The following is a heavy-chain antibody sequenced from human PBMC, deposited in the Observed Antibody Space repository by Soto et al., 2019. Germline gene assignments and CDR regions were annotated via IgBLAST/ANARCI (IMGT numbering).Heavy chain of an antibody. V-gene: IGHV4-31*01. CDR3: ARDSTAMGHYKYYGMAV. D-gene: IGHD5-18*01. CDR2: IYYSGST. Sequence: QVQLQESGPGLVKPSQTLSVTCTVSGDSISGGGYYWSWIRQLPGKGLEWIGYIYYSGSTYYNPSLKRPVSISVDTSKNQYSLKVSSVTAADTAVYYSARDSTAMGHYKYYGMAVWGRGTTVTVSS. CDR1: GDSISGGGYY. J-gene: IGHJ6*02.